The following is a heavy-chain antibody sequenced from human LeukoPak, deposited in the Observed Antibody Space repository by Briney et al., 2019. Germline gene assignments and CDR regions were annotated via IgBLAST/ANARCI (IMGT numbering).Heavy chain of an antibody. J-gene: IGHJ5*02. D-gene: IGHD3-3*01. V-gene: IGHV3-48*01. Sequence: GGSLRLSCAASGFTFSSYSMNWVRQAPGEGLEWVSYISSLSGTIYYADSVKGRFTISRDNAKNSLYLQMDSLRAEDTAVYYCARGGVIWSGYYRRFDPWGQGTLVTVSS. CDR2: ISSLSGTI. CDR1: GFTFSSYS. CDR3: ARGGVIWSGYYRRFDP.